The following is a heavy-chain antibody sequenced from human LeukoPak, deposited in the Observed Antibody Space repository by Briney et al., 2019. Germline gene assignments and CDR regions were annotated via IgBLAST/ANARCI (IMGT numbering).Heavy chain of an antibody. CDR3: AKDSILYIGGNSLFDY. Sequence: GGSLRLSCAASGFTFDDYAMHWVRRAPGKGLEWVSGISWNSGSIGYADSVKGRFTISRDNAKNSLYLQMNSLRAEDTALYYCAKDSILYIGGNSLFDYWGQGTLVTVSS. CDR1: GFTFDDYA. J-gene: IGHJ4*02. CDR2: ISWNSGSI. D-gene: IGHD4-23*01. V-gene: IGHV3-9*01.